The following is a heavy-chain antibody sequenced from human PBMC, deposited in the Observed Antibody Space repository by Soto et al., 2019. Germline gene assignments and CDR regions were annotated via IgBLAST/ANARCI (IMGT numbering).Heavy chain of an antibody. CDR2: IYYSGST. CDR1: GGSISSYY. J-gene: IGHJ5*02. D-gene: IGHD2-15*01. CDR3: ARVVGYCSGGSCYSTSSPWFDP. V-gene: IGHV4-59*08. Sequence: SETLSLTCTVSGGSISSYYWSWIRQPPGKGLEWIGYIYYSGSTNYNPSLKSRVTISVDTSKNQFSLKLSSVTAADTAVYYCARVVGYCSGGSCYSTSSPWFDPWGQGIMVTVSS.